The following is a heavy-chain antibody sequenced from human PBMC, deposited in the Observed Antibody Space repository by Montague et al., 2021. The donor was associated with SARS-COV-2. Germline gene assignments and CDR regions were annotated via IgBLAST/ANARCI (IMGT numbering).Heavy chain of an antibody. J-gene: IGHJ4*02. CDR2: CHYMSEWNY. Sequence: CAISGDSVAIKTAGCNSNRQTSSLHLQSLVMCHYMSEWNYDYAVSVKSRMTISPDTSKNQFSLQLSSVTPEDRAVYYCARDPRYSLSWSFDYWGQGTLVTVSS. CDR1: GDSVAIKTAG. D-gene: IGHD6-13*01. CDR3: ARDPRYSLSWSFDY. V-gene: IGHV6-1*01.